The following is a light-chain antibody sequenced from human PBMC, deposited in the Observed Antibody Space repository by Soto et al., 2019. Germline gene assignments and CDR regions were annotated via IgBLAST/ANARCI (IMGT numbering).Light chain of an antibody. Sequence: QSVLTQPPSASGSPGKSVTISCTGGNSDIRAYNFVSWYQQFPGKAPKLIIYEVTKRPSGVPDRFSASKSGNTASLTVSGLQAEDEAEYYCSSYGGVKGLVFGGGTQLTVL. J-gene: IGLJ2*01. CDR1: NSDIRAYNF. CDR3: SSYGGVKGLV. CDR2: EVT. V-gene: IGLV2-8*01.